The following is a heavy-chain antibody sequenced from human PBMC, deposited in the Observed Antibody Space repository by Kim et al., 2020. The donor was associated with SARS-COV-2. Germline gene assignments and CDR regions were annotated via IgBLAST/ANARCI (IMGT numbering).Heavy chain of an antibody. Sequence: ASVKVSCMASGYTFTGYYMHWVRQAPGQGLEWMGWINPNSGGTNYAQKFQGRVTMTRDTSISTAYMELSRLRSDDTAVYYCAREPGITMIVVVTRNDAFDIWGQGTMVTVSS. J-gene: IGHJ3*02. CDR3: AREPGITMIVVVTRNDAFDI. CDR2: INPNSGGT. V-gene: IGHV1-2*02. CDR1: GYTFTGYY. D-gene: IGHD3-22*01.